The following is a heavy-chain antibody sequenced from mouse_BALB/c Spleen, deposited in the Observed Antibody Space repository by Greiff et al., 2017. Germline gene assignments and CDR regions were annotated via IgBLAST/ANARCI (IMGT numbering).Heavy chain of an antibody. Sequence: DVKLVESGGGLVQPGGSRKLSCAASGFTFSDYGMAWVRQAPGKGPEWVAFISNLAYSIYYADTVTGRFTISRENAKNTLYLEMSSLRSEDTAMYYCARVRGLRDAMDYWGQGTSVTVSS. D-gene: IGHD2-4*01. V-gene: IGHV5-15*02. CDR3: ARVRGLRDAMDY. J-gene: IGHJ4*01. CDR2: ISNLAYSI. CDR1: GFTFSDYG.